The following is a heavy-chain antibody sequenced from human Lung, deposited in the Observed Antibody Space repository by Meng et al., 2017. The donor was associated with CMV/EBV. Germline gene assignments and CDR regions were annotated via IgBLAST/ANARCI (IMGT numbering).Heavy chain of an antibody. Sequence: GFSLNPAGLGVGWVRQPPGKAPEWLALVYWNDDNRYSPSLRNRLTITKDTSKNQAVLTMSNMDPVDTATYYCAHYGDYRFGWYFDLWGRGTLVTVSS. CDR3: AHYGDYRFGWYFDL. CDR2: VYWNDDN. CDR1: GFSLNPAGLG. J-gene: IGHJ2*01. D-gene: IGHD4-17*01. V-gene: IGHV2-5*01.